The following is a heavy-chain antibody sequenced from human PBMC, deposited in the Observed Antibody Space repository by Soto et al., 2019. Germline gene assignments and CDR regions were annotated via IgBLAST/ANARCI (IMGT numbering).Heavy chain of an antibody. J-gene: IGHJ4*02. CDR3: ARDFSDGSGSYLDGNFDY. Sequence: GGSLRLSCAASGFTFSSYGMHWARQAPGKGLEWVAVIWYDGSNKYYADSVKGRFTISRDNSKNTLYLQMNSLRAEDTAVYYCARDFSDGSGSYLDGNFDYWGQGTLVTVSS. D-gene: IGHD3-10*01. V-gene: IGHV3-33*01. CDR2: IWYDGSNK. CDR1: GFTFSSYG.